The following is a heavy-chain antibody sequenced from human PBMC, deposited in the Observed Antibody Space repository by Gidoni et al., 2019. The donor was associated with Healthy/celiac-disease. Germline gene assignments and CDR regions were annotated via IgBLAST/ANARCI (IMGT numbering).Heavy chain of an antibody. CDR1: GFTFSSYG. Sequence: QVQLVESGGGVVQPGRSLRLSCAASGFTFSSYGMHWVRQAPGKGLEWVAVIWYDGSNKYYADSVKGRFTISRDNSKNTLYLQMNSLRAEDTAVYYCARAWGGSCYSAAGCYYYGMDVWGQGTTVTVSS. CDR3: ARAWGGSCYSAAGCYYYGMDV. D-gene: IGHD2-15*01. CDR2: IWYDGSNK. J-gene: IGHJ6*02. V-gene: IGHV3-33*01.